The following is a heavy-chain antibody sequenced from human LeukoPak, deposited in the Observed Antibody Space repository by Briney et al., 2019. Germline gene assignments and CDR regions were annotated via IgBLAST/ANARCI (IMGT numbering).Heavy chain of an antibody. CDR3: ARDLRYSYGSLDV. J-gene: IGHJ6*02. V-gene: IGHV3-21*01. CDR1: GFTFSSYS. Sequence: GGSLRLSCAASGFTFSSYSMNWVRQAPGKGLEWVSSISSSSSYVYYADSVKGRFTISRDNAKNSLYLQMNSLRAEDTAVYYCARDLRYSYGSLDVWGQGTTVTVSS. CDR2: ISSSSSYV. D-gene: IGHD5-18*01.